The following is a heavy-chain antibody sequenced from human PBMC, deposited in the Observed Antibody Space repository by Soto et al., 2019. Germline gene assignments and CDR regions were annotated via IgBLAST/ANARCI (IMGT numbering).Heavy chain of an antibody. V-gene: IGHV3-9*01. CDR3: AKDKAVAGPGDWYFDL. CDR2: ISWNSGSI. D-gene: IGHD6-19*01. CDR1: GFTFDDYA. J-gene: IGHJ2*01. Sequence: EVQLVESGGGLVQPGRSLRLSCAASGFTFDDYAMHWVRQAPGKGLEWVSGISWNSGSIGYADSVKGRFTISRDNAKNSLYLQMNSLRAEDTALYYCAKDKAVAGPGDWYFDLWGRGTLVTVSS.